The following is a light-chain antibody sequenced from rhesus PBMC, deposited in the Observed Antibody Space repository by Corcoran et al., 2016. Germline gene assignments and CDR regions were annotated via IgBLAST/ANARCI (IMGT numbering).Light chain of an antibody. J-gene: IGKJ4*01. V-gene: IGKV1-19*01. CDR2: SAS. Sequence: DIQMTQSPSSLSASVGDKVTISFHASQDIAGWLAWYQQKPGKAPRPLIYSASSLQSGVPSRFSGRGSGTDYSLTISHLQSEDFATYCCQQYSSRPLTFGGGTKVELK. CDR1: QDIAGW. CDR3: QQYSSRPLT.